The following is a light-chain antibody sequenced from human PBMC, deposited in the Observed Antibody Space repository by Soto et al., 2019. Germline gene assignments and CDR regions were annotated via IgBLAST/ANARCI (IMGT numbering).Light chain of an antibody. Sequence: DIPMTQSPSSLSASVGDRVTITCRASQSISSSLNWYQQKPGKAPKLLIYAASSLQSGVPSRFSGSGSGTDFTLTISSLHPEDFATYYCQQSYSSLALTFGGGTKVEIK. CDR2: AAS. J-gene: IGKJ4*01. CDR1: QSISSS. V-gene: IGKV1-39*01. CDR3: QQSYSSLALT.